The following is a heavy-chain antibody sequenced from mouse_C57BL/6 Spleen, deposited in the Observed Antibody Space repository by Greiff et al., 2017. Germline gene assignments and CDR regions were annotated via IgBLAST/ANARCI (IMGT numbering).Heavy chain of an antibody. V-gene: IGHV1-4*01. J-gene: IGHJ2*01. CDR2: INPSSGYT. D-gene: IGHD2-5*01. Sequence: VQLQQPGAELARPGASVKMSCKASGYTFTSYTMHWVKQRPGQGLEWIGYINPSSGYTKYNQKFKDKATLTADKSSSTAYIQLSSLTSADSAVYYCARYYSNFDYWGQGTTLTVSS. CDR1: GYTFTSYT. CDR3: ARYYSNFDY.